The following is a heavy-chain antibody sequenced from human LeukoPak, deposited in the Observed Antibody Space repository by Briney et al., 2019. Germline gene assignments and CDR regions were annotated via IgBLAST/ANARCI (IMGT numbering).Heavy chain of an antibody. V-gene: IGHV3-7*01. Sequence: PGGSLRLSCAASGFTFSSYWMSWVRQAPGKGLEWVANIKQDGSDKYYVDSMKGRFTISRDNAKNSLYLQINSLRPEDTAVYYCAREGYSSAQVQHWGQGTLVTVSS. CDR3: AREGYSSAQVQH. J-gene: IGHJ1*01. CDR2: IKQDGSDK. D-gene: IGHD6-19*01. CDR1: GFTFSSYW.